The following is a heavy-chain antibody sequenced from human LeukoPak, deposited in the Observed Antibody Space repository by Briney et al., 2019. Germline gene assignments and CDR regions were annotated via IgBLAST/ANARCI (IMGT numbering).Heavy chain of an antibody. Sequence: ASVKVSCKASGYTFTSYGFSWVRQAPGQGLEWVGLISAQDGNTKYVQKLQGRVTMTTDTSTRTAYMELRSLRSDDTAVYYCVRDAYGSGKGYFDYWGQGTLVTVSS. CDR3: VRDAYGSGKGYFDY. CDR2: ISAQDGNT. CDR1: GYTFTSYG. V-gene: IGHV1-18*01. D-gene: IGHD3-10*01. J-gene: IGHJ4*02.